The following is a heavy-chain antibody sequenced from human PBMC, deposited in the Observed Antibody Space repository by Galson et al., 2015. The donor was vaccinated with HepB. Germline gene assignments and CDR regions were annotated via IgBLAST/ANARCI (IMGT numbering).Heavy chain of an antibody. D-gene: IGHD2-2*01. V-gene: IGHV1-18*04. CDR2: ISAYNGNT. CDR3: ARDLCSSTSCYPNYYYGMDV. CDR1: GYTFTSYG. Sequence: SVKVSCKASGYTFTSYGISWVRQAPGQGLEWMGWISAYNGNTNYAQKLQGRVTMTTDTSTSTAYMELRSLRSDDTAVYYCARDLCSSTSCYPNYYYGMDVWGQGTTVTVSS. J-gene: IGHJ6*02.